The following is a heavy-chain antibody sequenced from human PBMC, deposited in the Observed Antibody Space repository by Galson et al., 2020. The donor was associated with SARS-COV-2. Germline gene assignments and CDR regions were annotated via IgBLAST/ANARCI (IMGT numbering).Heavy chain of an antibody. V-gene: IGHV4-34*01. D-gene: IGHD2-2*02. CDR2: INNGGST. CDR3: ARGHRGVVPAPVLGLGPYYSYFYMDV. Sequence: SETLSLPCAVYGGSFSGYYWSWIRQAPGKGLEWIGEINNGGSTNYNPSLKSRVTISVDTSKNQFSLKLRSVTAADTAVYYCARGHRGVVPAPVLGLGPYYSYFYMDVWGKGTTVAVSS. CDR1: GGSFSGYY. J-gene: IGHJ6*03.